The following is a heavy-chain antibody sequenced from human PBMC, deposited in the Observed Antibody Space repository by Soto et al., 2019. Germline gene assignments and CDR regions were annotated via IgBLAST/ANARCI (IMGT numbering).Heavy chain of an antibody. V-gene: IGHV4-34*01. CDR2: INHSGST. CDR1: GGSFSGYY. D-gene: IGHD6-13*01. Sequence: SETLSLTCAVYGGSFSGYYWSWIRQPPGKGLEWIGEINHSGSTNYNPSLKSRVTISVDTSKNQFSLKLSSVTAADTAVYYCAREGPDIAALGGENWFDPWGQGTLVTVSS. CDR3: AREGPDIAALGGENWFDP. J-gene: IGHJ5*02.